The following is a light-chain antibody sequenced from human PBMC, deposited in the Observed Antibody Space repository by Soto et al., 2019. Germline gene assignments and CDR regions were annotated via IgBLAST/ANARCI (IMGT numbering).Light chain of an antibody. Sequence: DIQMTQTPSTLSGSVGDRDTITCRASQTISSWLVWYQQKPGKAPKLLIYKASTLKSGVPSRFSGSGSGTEFTLTISSLQPDDFATYYCQHYNSYSEAFGQGTNVELK. CDR2: KAS. V-gene: IGKV1-5*03. J-gene: IGKJ1*01. CDR3: QHYNSYSEA. CDR1: QTISSW.